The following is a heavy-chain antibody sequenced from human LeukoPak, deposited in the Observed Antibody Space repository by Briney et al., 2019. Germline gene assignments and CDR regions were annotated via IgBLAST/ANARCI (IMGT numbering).Heavy chain of an antibody. CDR2: ISSSSSYI. Sequence: PGGSLRLSCAASGFTFSSYSMNWVRQAPGKGLEWVSSISSSSSYIYYADSVKGRFTISRDNAKNSLYLQMNSLRGEDSAVYCCVRDPRPFGCGSDSCPRYYFDYWGQGTLVTVSS. V-gene: IGHV3-21*01. D-gene: IGHD2-21*02. CDR1: GFTFSSYS. J-gene: IGHJ4*02. CDR3: VRDPRPFGCGSDSCPRYYFDY.